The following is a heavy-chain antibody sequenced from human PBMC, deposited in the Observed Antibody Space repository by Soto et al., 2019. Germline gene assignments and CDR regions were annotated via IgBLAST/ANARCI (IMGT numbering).Heavy chain of an antibody. J-gene: IGHJ4*02. V-gene: IGHV1-58*01. CDR2: IGVGSGNR. CDR3: AALGVNFDH. D-gene: IGHD2-8*01. CDR1: GFTFTSSA. Sequence: SVKVSFKASGFTFTSSAVQWVRQARGQRLEWIGWIGVGSGNRHYAQKFQERVTITRDMSTNTAYMELSSLRSEDAAVYYCAALGVNFDHWGQGTLVTVSS.